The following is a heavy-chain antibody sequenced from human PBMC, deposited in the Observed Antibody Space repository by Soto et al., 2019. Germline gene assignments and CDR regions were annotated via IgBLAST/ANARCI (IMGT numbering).Heavy chain of an antibody. CDR3: AKDKGGRYCSRTSCLYSFDY. CDR2: ISDSGST. Sequence: EVQLLESGGGLVQPGGSLRLSCTASGFTFSTYAMSWVRQAPGKGLEWVSTISDSGSTYYADSVKGRFTISRDNSNNTLYLEMNSLRAEDTAVYYCAKDKGGRYCSRTSCLYSFDYWGQRTLVTVSS. D-gene: IGHD2-2*01. CDR1: GFTFSTYA. V-gene: IGHV3-23*01. J-gene: IGHJ4*02.